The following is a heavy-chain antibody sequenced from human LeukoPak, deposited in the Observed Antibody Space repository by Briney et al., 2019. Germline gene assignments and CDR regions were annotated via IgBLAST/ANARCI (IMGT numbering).Heavy chain of an antibody. CDR2: INHSGST. CDR1: GGSFSGYY. CDR3: ARGYSSGWYSVDY. D-gene: IGHD6-19*01. Sequence: NPSETLSLTCAVYGGSFSGYYWSWNRQPPGKGLEWIGEINHSGSTNYNPSLKSRVTISVDTSKNQFSLKLSSVTAADTAVYYCARGYSSGWYSVDYWGQGTLVTVSS. J-gene: IGHJ4*02. V-gene: IGHV4-34*01.